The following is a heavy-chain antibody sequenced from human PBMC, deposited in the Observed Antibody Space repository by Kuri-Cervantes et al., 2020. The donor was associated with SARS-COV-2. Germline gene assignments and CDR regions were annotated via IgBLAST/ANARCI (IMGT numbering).Heavy chain of an antibody. J-gene: IGHJ4*02. Sequence: SVKVSCKSSGGTFSNYAFSWVRQAPGQGLEWMGGIIPMFGTANYGQKFQGRVTISADESTSTVYMELSSLTYEDTALYYCARDDDTLIVIYASVYWGQGTQVTVSS. V-gene: IGHV1-69*13. CDR2: IIPMFGTA. CDR3: ARDDDTLIVIYASVY. D-gene: IGHD2/OR15-2a*01. CDR1: GGTFSNYA.